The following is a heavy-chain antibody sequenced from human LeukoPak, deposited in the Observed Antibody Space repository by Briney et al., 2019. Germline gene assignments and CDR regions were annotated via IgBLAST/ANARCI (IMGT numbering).Heavy chain of an antibody. CDR3: AGMLAAAGTLYFDY. CDR2: MHYSGSS. V-gene: IGHV4-61*01. Sequence: SETLSLTGTVSGGSVSNGSYYWSWIRQPPGKGLEWIGNMHYSGSSNYNPSLKSRVTISVDTSKNQFSLKLSSVTAADTAVYYCAGMLAAAGTLYFDYWGQGTLVAASS. D-gene: IGHD6-13*01. J-gene: IGHJ4*02. CDR1: GGSVSNGSYY.